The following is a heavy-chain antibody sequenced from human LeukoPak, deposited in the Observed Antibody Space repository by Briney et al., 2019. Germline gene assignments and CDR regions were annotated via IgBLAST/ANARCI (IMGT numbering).Heavy chain of an antibody. CDR2: ISSSSSYI. D-gene: IGHD4-11*01. CDR1: GFIFSSYS. Sequence: GESLKISCAASGFIFSSYSMNWVRQAPGKGLEWVSSISSSSSYIYYADSVKGRFTISRDNAKNSLCLQMNSLRAEDTAVYYCARASPEYSNYGEDNWFDPWGQGTLVTVSS. J-gene: IGHJ5*02. CDR3: ARASPEYSNYGEDNWFDP. V-gene: IGHV3-21*01.